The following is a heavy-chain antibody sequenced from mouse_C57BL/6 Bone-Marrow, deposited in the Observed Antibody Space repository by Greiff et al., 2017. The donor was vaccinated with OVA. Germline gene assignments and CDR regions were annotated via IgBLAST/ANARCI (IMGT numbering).Heavy chain of an antibody. CDR1: GYTFTSYT. J-gene: IGHJ1*03. V-gene: IGHV1-4*01. CDR2: INPSSGYT. D-gene: IGHD3-3*01. CDR3: ARRAGDYDV. Sequence: VQLQQSGAELARPGASVKMSCKASGYTFTSYTMHWVKQRPGQGLEWIGYINPSSGYTKYNQKFKGQATLTADKSSSTAYMQLSSRTSEDSAVYYGARRAGDYDVWGTGTTVTVSS.